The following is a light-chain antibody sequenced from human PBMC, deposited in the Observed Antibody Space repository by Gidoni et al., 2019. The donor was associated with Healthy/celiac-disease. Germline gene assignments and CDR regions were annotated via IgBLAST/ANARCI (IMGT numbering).Light chain of an antibody. J-gene: IGKJ4*01. Sequence: DIVMTQSPDSLAVSLGERATINCQSSQSVLYSSNNKNYLAWYQQTPGQPPKLLIYWASTRESGVPDRFSGSGSGTDFTLTIISLQAEDVAVYYCQQYYSTPLTFGGGTKVEIK. CDR1: QSVLYSSNNKNY. CDR2: WAS. V-gene: IGKV4-1*01. CDR3: QQYYSTPLT.